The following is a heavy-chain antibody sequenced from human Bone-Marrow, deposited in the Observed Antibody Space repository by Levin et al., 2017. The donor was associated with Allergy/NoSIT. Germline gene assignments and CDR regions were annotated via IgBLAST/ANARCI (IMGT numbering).Heavy chain of an antibody. CDR3: VRRTGPYGGYFDY. D-gene: IGHD4-23*01. J-gene: IGHJ4*02. Sequence: RGESLKISCEISGYSFTDHWINWVRQMPGKGLEWMGNIDPHDSFTNYSPSFQGHVTISADKSINTAYLQWSNLKASDNAIYYCVRRTGPYGGYFDYWGQGTLVTVSS. CDR2: IDPHDSFT. CDR1: GYSFTDHW. V-gene: IGHV5-10-1*01.